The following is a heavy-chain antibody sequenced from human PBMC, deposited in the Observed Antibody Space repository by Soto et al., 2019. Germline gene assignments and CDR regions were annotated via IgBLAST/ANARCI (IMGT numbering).Heavy chain of an antibody. CDR2: INHSGST. D-gene: IGHD1-26*01. J-gene: IGHJ4*02. CDR3: ARAQTLRSGSYLMFVDYFDY. V-gene: IGHV4-34*01. CDR1: GGSFSGYY. Sequence: RSLTCAVYGGSFSGYYWSWIRQPPGKGLEWIGEINHSGSTNYNPSLKSRVTISVDTSKNQFSLKLSSVTAADTAVYYCARAQTLRSGSYLMFVDYFDYWGQGTLVTVSS.